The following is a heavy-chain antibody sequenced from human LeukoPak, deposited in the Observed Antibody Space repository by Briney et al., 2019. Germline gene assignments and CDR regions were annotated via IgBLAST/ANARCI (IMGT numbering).Heavy chain of an antibody. J-gene: IGHJ6*02. Sequence: GASVKVSCKASGYTFTSYGISWVRQAPGQGLEWMGWISAYNGNTNYAQKLQGRVTMTTDTSTSTAYMELRSLRSDDTAVYYCAILRAFYYNYGMDVWGQGTTVTVSS. CDR2: ISAYNGNT. CDR3: AILRAFYYNYGMDV. V-gene: IGHV1-18*01. CDR1: GYTFTSYG.